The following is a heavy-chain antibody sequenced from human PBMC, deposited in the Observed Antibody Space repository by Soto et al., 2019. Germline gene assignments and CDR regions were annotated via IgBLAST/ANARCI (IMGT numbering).Heavy chain of an antibody. CDR2: IIPILGIA. Sequence: ASVKVSCKASGGTFSSYTISWVRQAPGQGLEWMGRIIPILGIANYAQKFQGRVTITADKSTSTAYMELSSLRSEDTAVYYCARDQPPSSSWTGESIWFDPWAQGTLVTVSS. V-gene: IGHV1-69*04. CDR1: GGTFSSYT. J-gene: IGHJ5*02. CDR3: ARDQPPSSSWTGESIWFDP. D-gene: IGHD6-13*01.